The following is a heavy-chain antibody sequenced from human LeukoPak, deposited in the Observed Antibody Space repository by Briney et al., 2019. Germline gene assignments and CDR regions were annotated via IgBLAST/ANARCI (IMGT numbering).Heavy chain of an antibody. V-gene: IGHV3-33*08. CDR3: ARDRGMDV. CDR2: IWYDGNNK. CDR1: EFTFSSYG. Sequence: SGGSLRLSCAASEFTFSSYGMHWVRQAPGKGLEWVAVIWYDGNNKYYADSVKGRFTISRDNFKNTLSLQMNSLGAEDTAVYYCARDRGMDVWGQGTTVTVSS. J-gene: IGHJ6*02.